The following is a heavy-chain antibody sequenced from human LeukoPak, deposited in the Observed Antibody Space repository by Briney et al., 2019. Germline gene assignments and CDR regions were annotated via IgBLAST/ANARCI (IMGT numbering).Heavy chain of an antibody. CDR3: ARERNFYYFDY. V-gene: IGHV3-48*03. CDR1: GFTFSVFE. Sequence: PGGSLRLSCAASGFTFSVFEMNWVRQAPGKGLEWVSYISSTGSWTYYADSVKGRFTISRDNAKNSLYLQMNSLRADDTAVYYCARERNFYYFDYWGQGALVTVSS. D-gene: IGHD3-3*01. J-gene: IGHJ4*02. CDR2: ISSTGSWT.